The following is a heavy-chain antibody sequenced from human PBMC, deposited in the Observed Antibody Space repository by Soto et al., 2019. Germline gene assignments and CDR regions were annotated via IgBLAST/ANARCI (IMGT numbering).Heavy chain of an antibody. J-gene: IGHJ6*02. CDR3: ARDPSSIAAQHYYGMDV. D-gene: IGHD6-6*01. Sequence: SVKVSCKASGGTFSSYAISWVRQAPGQGLEWMGGIIPTFGTANYAQKFQGRVTITADKSTSTAYMELSSLRSEDTAVYYCARDPSSIAAQHYYGMDVWGQGTTVTVSS. CDR1: GGTFSSYA. CDR2: IIPTFGTA. V-gene: IGHV1-69*06.